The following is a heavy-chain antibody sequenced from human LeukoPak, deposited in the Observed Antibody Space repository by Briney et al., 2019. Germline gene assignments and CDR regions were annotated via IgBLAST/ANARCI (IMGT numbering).Heavy chain of an antibody. J-gene: IGHJ4*02. CDR2: IYNSGST. D-gene: IGHD5-24*01. Sequence: PSETLSLTCTVSGGSIGSYYWTWIRQPPGKGLEWIGYIYNSGSTNYNPSLKSRVTISVDTSKNQFSLKLSSVTAADTAVYYCARSRDGYNLDYWGQGTLVTV. CDR3: ARSRDGYNLDY. V-gene: IGHV4-59*01. CDR1: GGSIGSYY.